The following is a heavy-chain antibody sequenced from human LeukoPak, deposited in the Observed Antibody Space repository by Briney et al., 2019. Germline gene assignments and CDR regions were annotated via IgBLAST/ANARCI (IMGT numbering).Heavy chain of an antibody. J-gene: IGHJ4*02. CDR1: GYTFTDYY. CDR2: INPNTGDT. V-gene: IGHV1-2*06. CDR3: ATTFAYGDFY. D-gene: IGHD4-17*01. Sequence: ASVKVSCKASGYTFTDYYMHWVRQAAGEGVEWIGRINPNTGDTNYAQKFQCTVTMPRDKSVTTAYMELSRLTSDDTAVYYCATTFAYGDFYWGQGTLVTVSS.